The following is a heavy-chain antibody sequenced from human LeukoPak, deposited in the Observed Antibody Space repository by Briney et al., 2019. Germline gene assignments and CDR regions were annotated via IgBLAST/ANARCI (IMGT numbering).Heavy chain of an antibody. Sequence: GGSLRLSCAASGFTFSSYGMHWVRQALGKGLQWVAFIRYDGNNKYYADSVKGRFTISRDNSKNTLYPQMNSLRAEDAAVYYCAKAPIQYSSLAFFDYWGQGTLVTVSS. J-gene: IGHJ4*02. CDR2: IRYDGNNK. D-gene: IGHD6-6*01. V-gene: IGHV3-30*02. CDR3: AKAPIQYSSLAFFDY. CDR1: GFTFSSYG.